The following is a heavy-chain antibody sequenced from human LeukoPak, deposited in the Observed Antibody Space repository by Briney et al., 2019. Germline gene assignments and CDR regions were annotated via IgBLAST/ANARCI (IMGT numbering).Heavy chain of an antibody. CDR1: GYTFTDYY. V-gene: IGHV1-2*02. Sequence: ASVKVSCKASGYTFTDYYIHWVRQAPGQGLEWMGWINPNSGDTDYAQKFQGRVTMTRDTSISTAYMELSGLRSDDTAVYYCARAVGRGHYDILTGYYFDYFDYWGQGTLVTVSS. CDR2: INPNSGDT. CDR3: ARAVGRGHYDILTGYYFDYFDY. D-gene: IGHD3-9*01. J-gene: IGHJ4*02.